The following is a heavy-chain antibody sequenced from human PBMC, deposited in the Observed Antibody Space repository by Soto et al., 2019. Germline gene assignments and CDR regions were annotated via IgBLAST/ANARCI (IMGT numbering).Heavy chain of an antibody. CDR3: ARSWGVVPHFDY. J-gene: IGHJ4*02. V-gene: IGHV4-59*01. CDR2: IYYSGST. CDR1: GGSISSYY. D-gene: IGHD3-3*01. Sequence: PSETLSLTCTVSGGSISSYYWSWIRQPPGKGLEWIGYIYYSGSTNYNPSLKSRVTISVDTSKNQFSLKLSSVTAADTAVYYCARSWGVVPHFDYWGQGTLVTVSS.